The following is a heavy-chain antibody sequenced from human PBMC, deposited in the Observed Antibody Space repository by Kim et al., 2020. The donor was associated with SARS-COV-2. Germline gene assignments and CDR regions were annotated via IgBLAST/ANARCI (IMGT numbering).Heavy chain of an antibody. CDR2: MNPNSGNT. J-gene: IGHJ4*02. CDR1: GYTFTSYD. CDR3: ARGPIKRRPYDSSGYPTIDY. V-gene: IGHV1-8*01. D-gene: IGHD3-22*01. Sequence: ASVKVSCKASGYTFTSYDINWVRQATGQGLEWMGWMNPNSGNTGYAQKFQGRVTMTRNTSISTAYMELSSLRSEDTAVYYCARGPIKRRPYDSSGYPTIDYWGQGTLVTVSS.